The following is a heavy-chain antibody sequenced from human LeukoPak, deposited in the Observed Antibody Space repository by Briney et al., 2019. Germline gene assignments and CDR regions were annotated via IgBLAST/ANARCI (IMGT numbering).Heavy chain of an antibody. D-gene: IGHD3-3*01. V-gene: IGHV1-46*01. CDR1: GYTFTSYY. Sequence: GASVKVSCKASGYTFTSYYMHWVRQAPGQGLEWMGIINPSGGSTSYAQKFQGRVTMTRDTSTSTVYMELSSLRSEDTAVYYCARGDVPHYDFWSGYPPHYYYYYGMDVWGQGTTVTVSS. CDR3: ARGDVPHYDFWSGYPPHYYYYYGMDV. CDR2: INPSGGST. J-gene: IGHJ6*02.